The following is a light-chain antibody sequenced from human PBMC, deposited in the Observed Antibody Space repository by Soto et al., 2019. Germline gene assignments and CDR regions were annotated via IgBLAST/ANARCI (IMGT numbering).Light chain of an antibody. J-gene: IGKJ4*01. CDR3: QQYYMTPLT. CDR1: QDIDHY. Sequence: DIQMTQFPPSLSASVGDRVIITCRASQDIDHYLAWYQQKPGKVPSLLIFAASTLESGVPDRFSDSGSGTDFTLTSSSLKAEDVAVYYCQQYYMTPLTFGGGTKVDI. V-gene: IGKV1-27*01. CDR2: AAS.